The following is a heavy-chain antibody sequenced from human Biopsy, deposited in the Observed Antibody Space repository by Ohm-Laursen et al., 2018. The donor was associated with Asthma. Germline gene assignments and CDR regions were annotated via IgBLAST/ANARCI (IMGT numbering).Heavy chain of an antibody. CDR2: IYHSGPT. V-gene: IGHV4-4*02. J-gene: IGHJ6*02. D-gene: IGHD6-19*01. CDR1: GGSIISSSW. CDR3: AKIYDRLVLYGMDV. Sequence: TLPLTCTVSGGSIISSSWWSWVRQTPGKGLEWIGEIYHSGPTNYNPSLKSRVTISVDKSKSQFSLKLTSVTAADTAVYYCAKIYDRLVLYGMDVWGQGTTVTVSS.